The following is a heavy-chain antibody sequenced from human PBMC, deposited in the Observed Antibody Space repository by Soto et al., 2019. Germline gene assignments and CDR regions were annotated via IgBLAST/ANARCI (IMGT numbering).Heavy chain of an antibody. CDR2: NTPFSGDV. CDR1: GNTFTYRY. V-gene: IGHV1-45*02. Sequence: QMQLVQSGAEVKKTGSTVPVSCQSVGNTFTYRYLHWVRQATGQALEWMGWNTPFSGDVHYAQKFQERVTITRDRSISTAYMRMSSLGSEDTAMYFCATGGAGSGPLTWELPDHWGQGTLVTVSS. D-gene: IGHD1-26*01. CDR3: ATGGAGSGPLTWELPDH. J-gene: IGHJ4*02.